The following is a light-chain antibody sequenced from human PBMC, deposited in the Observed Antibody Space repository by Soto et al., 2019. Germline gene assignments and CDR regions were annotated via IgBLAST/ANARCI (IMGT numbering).Light chain of an antibody. CDR3: QHYNIYSEA. V-gene: IGKV1-5*03. CDR1: QTISSW. Sequence: DIQMTQSPSTLSGSVGDRVTITCRASQTISSWLAWSPHKPGKAPKLLIYKASTLKSGVPPRFSGSGSGTEFTLTISILQPDAFATYYCQHYNIYSEAFGHGTQVQLK. CDR2: KAS. J-gene: IGKJ1*01.